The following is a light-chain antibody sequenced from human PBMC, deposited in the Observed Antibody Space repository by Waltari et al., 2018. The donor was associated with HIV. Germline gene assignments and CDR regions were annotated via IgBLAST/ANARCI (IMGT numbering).Light chain of an antibody. CDR1: QRIFYSSNNKHY. Sequence: DIVMTQSPDSLAVSLGERATINCKSSQRIFYSSNNKHYLAWYQHKPGQPPKLLIYWASTRESGVPDRFSGSKSGTSASLAISGLRSEDEADYYCATWDDSRVVFGGGTK. CDR3: ATWDDSRVV. CDR2: WAS. J-gene: IGKJ4*02. V-gene: IGKV4-1*01.